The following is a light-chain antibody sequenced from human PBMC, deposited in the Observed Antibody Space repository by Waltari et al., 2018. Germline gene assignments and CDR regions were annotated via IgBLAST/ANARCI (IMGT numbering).Light chain of an antibody. J-gene: IGKJ4*01. CDR1: QRVSSY. CDR2: DAS. V-gene: IGKV3-11*01. CDR3: QQRSNWPPALT. Sequence: DIVLTQSPATLSLSPGERATLSCRASQRVSSYLAWYQQKPGQDPRLLIYDASNRATGIPARFSGSGSGTDFTLTSSSLEPEDFAVYYCQQRSNWPPALTFGGGTKVEIK.